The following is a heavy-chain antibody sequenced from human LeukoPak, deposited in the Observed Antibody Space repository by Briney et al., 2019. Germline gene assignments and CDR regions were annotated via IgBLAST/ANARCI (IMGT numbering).Heavy chain of an antibody. J-gene: IGHJ4*02. Sequence: GGSLRLSCAASGFTFSTYTVHWVRQAPGKGLEYVALISYDGNSKYYADSVKGQFTISRDNPKNTLDLQMNSLRVEDTAVYYCARNEFEWELLSPFDQWGQGTLVTVSS. V-gene: IGHV3-30-3*01. CDR2: ISYDGNSK. CDR3: ARNEFEWELLSPFDQ. D-gene: IGHD1-26*01. CDR1: GFTFSTYT.